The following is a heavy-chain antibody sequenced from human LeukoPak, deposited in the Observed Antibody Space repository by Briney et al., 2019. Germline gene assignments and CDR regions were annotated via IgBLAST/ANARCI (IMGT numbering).Heavy chain of an antibody. CDR2: IKQDGSEK. CDR3: ARDSTGYGYEEWY. V-gene: IGHV3-7*01. Sequence: PGGSLRLSCAASGFTFSSYGMHWVRQAPGKGLEWVAHIKQDGSEKNYVDSVKGRFTISRDNAKNSLYLQMNSLRAEDTALYYCARDSTGYGYEEWYWGQGTLVTVSS. J-gene: IGHJ4*02. D-gene: IGHD5-18*01. CDR1: GFTFSSYG.